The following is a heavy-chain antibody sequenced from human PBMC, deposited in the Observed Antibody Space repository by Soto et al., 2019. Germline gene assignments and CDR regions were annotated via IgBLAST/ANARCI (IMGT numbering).Heavy chain of an antibody. CDR2: ISGYNGPT. V-gene: IGHV1-18*04. D-gene: IGHD3-10*01. CDR3: ARDEGIRGFDS. J-gene: IGHJ4*02. CDR1: GYTFSNYG. Sequence: QVPLVQSGDEVKKSGASVKVSCKASGYTFSNYGISWVRQAPGQGLEWMGGISGYNGPTAYAQNVKGRVTMTIDTPTTTVFMELTGLRSNDTAVYYCARDEGIRGFDSWGQGTLVTVSS.